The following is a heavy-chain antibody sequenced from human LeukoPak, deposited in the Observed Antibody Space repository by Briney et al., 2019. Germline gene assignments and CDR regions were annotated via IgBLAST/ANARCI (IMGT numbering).Heavy chain of an antibody. CDR2: ISYDGSNK. CDR1: GFTFTTNW. V-gene: IGHV3-30*03. D-gene: IGHD1-26*01. J-gene: IGHJ4*02. Sequence: PGGSLRLSCAASGFTFTTNWMTWVRQAPGKGLEWVAVISYDGSNKYYADSVKGRFTTSRDNSKNTLYLQMNSLRAEDTAVYYCVVGATSFDYWGQGTLVTVSS. CDR3: VVGATSFDY.